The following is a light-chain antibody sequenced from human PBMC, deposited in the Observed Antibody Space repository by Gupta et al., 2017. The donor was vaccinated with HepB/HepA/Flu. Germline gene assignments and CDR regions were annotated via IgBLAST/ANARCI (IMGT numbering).Light chain of an antibody. V-gene: IGLV3-19*01. CDR2: GKN. Sequence: SSELPQDPAVSVALGPTVRITCQGDSLRSYYASWYQQKPGQAPVLVIYGKNNRPSWIPDRFSGSSSGNTASLTITGAQAEDEADYYCNSRDSSGNPHVVFGGGTKLTVL. CDR3: NSRDSSGNPHVV. J-gene: IGLJ2*01. CDR1: SLRSYY.